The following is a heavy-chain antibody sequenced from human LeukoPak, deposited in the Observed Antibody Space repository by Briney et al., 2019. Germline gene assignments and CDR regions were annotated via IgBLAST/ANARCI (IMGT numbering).Heavy chain of an antibody. Sequence: APVKVSCKASGGTFSSYAISWVRQAPGQGLEWMGGIIPIFGTANYAQEFQGRVTITADESTSTAYMELSSLRSEDTAVYYCAVLCRGGDCYGFDYWGQGTLVTVSS. CDR1: GGTFSSYA. D-gene: IGHD2-21*01. V-gene: IGHV1-69*13. CDR3: AVLCRGGDCYGFDY. J-gene: IGHJ4*02. CDR2: IIPIFGTA.